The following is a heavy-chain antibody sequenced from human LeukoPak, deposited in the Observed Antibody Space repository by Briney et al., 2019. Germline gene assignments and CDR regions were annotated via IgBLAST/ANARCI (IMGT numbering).Heavy chain of an antibody. D-gene: IGHD1-26*01. Sequence: GGSLRLSCAASGFTFSGYWTHWVRQAPGKGLVWVSCIKSDGSFTSIADSAKGRFTISRDNAKNTEYLQMNSLRAEDTAVYYCVRDNRSYNFDYWGQGTLVTVSS. CDR1: GFTFSGYW. CDR3: VRDNRSYNFDY. J-gene: IGHJ4*02. CDR2: IKSDGSFT. V-gene: IGHV3-74*01.